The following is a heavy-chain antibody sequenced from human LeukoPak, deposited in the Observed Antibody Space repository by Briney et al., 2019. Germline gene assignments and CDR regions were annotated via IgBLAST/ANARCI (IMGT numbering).Heavy chain of an antibody. D-gene: IGHD6-13*01. CDR2: IYYSGNT. V-gene: IGHV4-59*01. Sequence: SETLSLTCTVSGGSISSYYWSWIRQPPGKGLEWIGYIYYSGNTNYNPSLKSRVTISVDTSKNQFSLKLSSVTAADTAVYYCARGGRIAAAPYGWFDPWGQGTLVTVSS. CDR1: GGSISSYY. CDR3: ARGGRIAAAPYGWFDP. J-gene: IGHJ5*02.